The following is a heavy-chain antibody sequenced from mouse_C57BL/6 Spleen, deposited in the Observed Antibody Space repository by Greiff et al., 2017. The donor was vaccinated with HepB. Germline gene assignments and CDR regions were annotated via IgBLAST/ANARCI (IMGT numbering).Heavy chain of an antibody. Sequence: VQLQQPGAELVKPGASVKLSCKASGYTFTSYWMHWVKQRPGQGLEWIGMIHPNSGSTNYNEKFKSKATLTVDKSSSTAYMQLSSLTSEDSAVYYCAGAYYSNYVFDYWGQGTTLTVSS. CDR1: GYTFTSYW. J-gene: IGHJ2*01. V-gene: IGHV1-64*01. D-gene: IGHD2-5*01. CDR2: IHPNSGST. CDR3: AGAYYSNYVFDY.